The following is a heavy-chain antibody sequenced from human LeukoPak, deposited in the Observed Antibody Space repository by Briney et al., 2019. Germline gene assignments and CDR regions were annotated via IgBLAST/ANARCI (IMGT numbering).Heavy chain of an antibody. CDR3: ARHGVAAAGTGGEFDP. D-gene: IGHD6-13*01. V-gene: IGHV4-59*08. CDR1: GGSISPYY. Sequence: SETLSLTCTVSGGSISPYYWSWIRQPPGKGLEWIGYIYYSGSTYYNPSLKSRVTISVDTSKNQFSLKLSSVTAADTAVYYCARHGVAAAGTGGEFDPWGQGTLVTVSS. CDR2: IYYSGST. J-gene: IGHJ5*02.